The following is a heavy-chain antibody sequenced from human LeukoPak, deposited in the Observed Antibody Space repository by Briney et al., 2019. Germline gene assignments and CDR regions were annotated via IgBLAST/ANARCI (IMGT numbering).Heavy chain of an antibody. CDR1: TLLDKNLW. V-gene: IGHV3-15*01. CDR2: NKRKTDGGTT. J-gene: IGHJ4*02. CDR3: TTGSVVTAIPRGY. D-gene: IGHD2-21*02. Sequence: AETLTLPLLVLTLLDKNLWKRLFRHPLGKSMITAAQNKRKTDGGTTDYAAPMKGRFTISRDDSKNTLYLHMNSLRTEDTAVYYCTTGSVVTAIPRGYWGQGTLVTVSS.